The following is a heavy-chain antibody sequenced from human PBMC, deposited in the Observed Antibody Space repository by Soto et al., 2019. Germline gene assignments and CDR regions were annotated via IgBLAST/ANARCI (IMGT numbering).Heavy chain of an antibody. CDR2: ISWSSGII. CDR1: GFTFDDYG. CDR3: AKGSEYSSSSGYFDY. Sequence: GGSLRLSCAASGFTFDDYGMRWVRQGPGRGLEWVSGISWSSGIIAYADSVKGRFTISRDNAKNSLYLQMNSLRAEDTALYYCAKGSEYSSSSGYFDYWGQGTPVTVSS. J-gene: IGHJ4*02. V-gene: IGHV3-9*01. D-gene: IGHD6-6*01.